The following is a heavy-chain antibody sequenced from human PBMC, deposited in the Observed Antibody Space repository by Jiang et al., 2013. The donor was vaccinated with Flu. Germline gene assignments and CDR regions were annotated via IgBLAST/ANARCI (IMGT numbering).Heavy chain of an antibody. J-gene: IGHJ3*01. D-gene: IGHD3-22*01. Sequence: KPTQTLTLTCTFSGFSLSTSGMCVSWIRQPPGKALEWLARIDWDDDKYYSTSLKTRLTISKDTSKNQVVLTMTNMDPVDTATYYCARIGGVRYYYDSSGYYYVEQPGAFDSLGPRGQWSPSLQ. CDR3: ARIGGVRYYYDSSGYYYVEQPGAFDS. CDR2: IDWDDDK. CDR1: GFSLSTSGMC. V-gene: IGHV2-70*11.